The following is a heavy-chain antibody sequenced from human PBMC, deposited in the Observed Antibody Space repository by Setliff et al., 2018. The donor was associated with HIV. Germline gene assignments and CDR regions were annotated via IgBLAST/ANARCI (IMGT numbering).Heavy chain of an antibody. V-gene: IGHV3-7*01. Sequence: PGESLKISCAASGFTVSSNYMSWVRQAPGKGLEWVANIGQDGSEKNYVDSVKGRFTISRDNSKDTLYLQMNSLRAEDTAVYYCVRDGHLYGQPFDYWGQGALVTVSS. J-gene: IGHJ4*02. CDR2: IGQDGSEK. CDR1: GFTVSSNY. D-gene: IGHD3-10*01. CDR3: VRDGHLYGQPFDY.